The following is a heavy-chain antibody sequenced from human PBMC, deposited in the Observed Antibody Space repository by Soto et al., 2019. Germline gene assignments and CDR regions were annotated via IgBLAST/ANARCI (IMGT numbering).Heavy chain of an antibody. CDR3: ARGEVGATLFDL. J-gene: IGHJ2*01. CDR1: GYTFTVYY. Sequence: ASVKVSCKASGYTFTVYYMHWVRQASGQGLEWMGWINPNSGGTNYAQKFQGWVTMTRDTSISTAYMELSRLRSDDTAVYYCARGEVGATLFDLWGRGTLVTVSS. V-gene: IGHV1-2*04. D-gene: IGHD1-26*01. CDR2: INPNSGGT.